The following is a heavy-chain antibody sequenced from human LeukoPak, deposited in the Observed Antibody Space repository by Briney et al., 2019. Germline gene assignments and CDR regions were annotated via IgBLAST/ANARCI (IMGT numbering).Heavy chain of an antibody. J-gene: IGHJ5*02. D-gene: IGHD5-24*01. CDR2: IIPIFGTA. CDR3: ARGGDGYNWNWFDP. CDR1: GGTFSSYA. Sequence: SVKVSCKASGGTFSSYAISWVRQAPGQGLEWMGGIIPIFGTANYAQKFQGRVTITADESTSTAYMELSSLRSEDTAVYYCARGGDGYNWNWFDPWGQGTLDTVSS. V-gene: IGHV1-69*13.